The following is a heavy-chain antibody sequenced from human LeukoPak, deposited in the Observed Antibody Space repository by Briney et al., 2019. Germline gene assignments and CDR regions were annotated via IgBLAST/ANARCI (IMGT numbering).Heavy chain of an antibody. CDR3: ARGWGGGYYNAFDL. J-gene: IGHJ3*01. Sequence: ASVKVSCKASGYTFINYDINWVRQATGQGLEWMGWMNPNSGNTGYAQKFQGRVTITRNTSISTAYMELSSLRSEDTAVYYCARGWGGGYYNAFDLWGQGQWSPSLQ. CDR2: MNPNSGNT. V-gene: IGHV1-8*03. D-gene: IGHD3-3*01. CDR1: GYTFINYD.